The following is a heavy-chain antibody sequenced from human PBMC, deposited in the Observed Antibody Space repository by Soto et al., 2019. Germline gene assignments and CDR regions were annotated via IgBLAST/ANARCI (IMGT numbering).Heavy chain of an antibody. CDR3: ASQSRVYYYGMDV. CDR1: GYSFTSYW. J-gene: IGHJ6*02. D-gene: IGHD6-6*01. CDR2: IYPGDSDT. V-gene: IGHV5-51*01. Sequence: GESLKISCKGSGYSFTSYWINWVRQMPGKGLEWMGIIYPGDSDTRYSPSSQGQVTISADKSIDTAYLQWRSLKASDTAMYYCASQSRVYYYGMDVWGQGTTVTVSS.